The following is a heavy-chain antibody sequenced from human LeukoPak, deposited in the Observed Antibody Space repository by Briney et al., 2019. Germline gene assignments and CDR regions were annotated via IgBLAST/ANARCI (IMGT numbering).Heavy chain of an antibody. Sequence: SGGSLRLSCAASGFTFSDYSMTWVRQAPGKGLEWVANINQDGSEKYYVDSVKGRFTISRDNAKKSLYLQMNSLRVEDTAVYYCARGFDGYYGFDIWGQGTMVTVSS. D-gene: IGHD5-24*01. J-gene: IGHJ3*02. V-gene: IGHV3-7*05. CDR1: GFTFSDYS. CDR3: ARGFDGYYGFDI. CDR2: INQDGSEK.